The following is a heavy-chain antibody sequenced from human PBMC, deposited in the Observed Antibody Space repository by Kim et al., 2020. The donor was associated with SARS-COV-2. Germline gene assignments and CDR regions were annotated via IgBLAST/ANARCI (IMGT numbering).Heavy chain of an antibody. CDR1: RYTFTAYY. V-gene: IGHV1-2*02. Sequence: ASVKVSCKASRYTFTAYYLHWLRQAPGQGLEWMGWINPNSGGTNYAQKFQDRVTMTRDTSISTAYMDLSRLRSDDTAVYYCARGAPSSGGGWPHDYWGQGTLVTVSS. CDR2: INPNSGGT. D-gene: IGHD2-15*01. CDR3: ARGAPSSGGGWPHDY. J-gene: IGHJ4*02.